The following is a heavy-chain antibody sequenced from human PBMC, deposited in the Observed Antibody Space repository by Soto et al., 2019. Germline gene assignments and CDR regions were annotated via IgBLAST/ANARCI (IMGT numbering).Heavy chain of an antibody. CDR2: IRSKAYGGTT. CDR3: ARVVVAATLYGDYYYYMDV. V-gene: IGHV3-49*03. J-gene: IGHJ6*03. D-gene: IGHD2-15*01. CDR1: GFTFGDYA. Sequence: GGSLRLSCTASGFTFGDYAMSWFRQAPGKGLEWVGFIRSKAYGGTTEYAASVKGRFTISRDNSKNTLYLQMGSLRAEDMAVYYCARVVVAATLYGDYYYYMDVWGKGTTVTVSS.